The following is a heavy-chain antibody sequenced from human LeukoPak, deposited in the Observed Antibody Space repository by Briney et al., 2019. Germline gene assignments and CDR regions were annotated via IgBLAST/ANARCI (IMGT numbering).Heavy chain of an antibody. CDR2: IYYSGST. CDR3: ARKNDFEI. J-gene: IGHJ3*02. CDR1: GGSISSYY. Sequence: SETLSLTCTASGGSISSYYWSWIRQPPGKGLEWIGCIYYSGSTYYNPSLKSRVTISVDMSKSQFSLRLTSVTAADTAVYYCARKNDFEIWGQGTLVTVSS. V-gene: IGHV4-59*01. D-gene: IGHD2/OR15-2a*01.